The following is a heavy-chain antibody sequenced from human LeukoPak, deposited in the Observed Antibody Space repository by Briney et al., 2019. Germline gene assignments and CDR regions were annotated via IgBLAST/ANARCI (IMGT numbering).Heavy chain of an antibody. D-gene: IGHD2-8*01. Sequence: SVKVSCKASGGTFSSYTISLVRQAPGQGLEWMGRIIPILGIANYAQKFQGRVTITADKSTSTAYMERSSLRSEDTAVYYCAREDEYCTNGVCDLPGSQWGQRTLVTVSS. CDR1: GGTFSSYT. CDR3: AREDEYCTNGVCDLPGSQ. J-gene: IGHJ4*02. V-gene: IGHV1-69*04. CDR2: IIPILGIA.